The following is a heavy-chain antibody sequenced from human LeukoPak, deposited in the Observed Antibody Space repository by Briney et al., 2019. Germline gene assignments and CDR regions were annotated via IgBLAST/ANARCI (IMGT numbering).Heavy chain of an antibody. Sequence: QPGGSLRLSCAASGFTFRNYWMTWVRQAPGQGLEWVANIKEGGTEQYYGDSVKGRFTISRDNAQNSVYLQMDNLRAEDTAVYYCARPEQSNTWYYFQYWGQGILVTVSS. CDR2: IKEGGTEQ. V-gene: IGHV3-7*01. D-gene: IGHD6-13*01. J-gene: IGHJ4*02. CDR3: ARPEQSNTWYYFQY. CDR1: GFTFRNYW.